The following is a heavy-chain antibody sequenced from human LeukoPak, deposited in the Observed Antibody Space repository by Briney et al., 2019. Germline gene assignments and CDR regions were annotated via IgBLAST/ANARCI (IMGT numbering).Heavy chain of an antibody. V-gene: IGHV3-64*01. CDR1: GFTFSSYA. Sequence: GGSLRLSCAASGFTFSSYAMHWVRQAPGKGLEYVSVISSNGGSTYYANSVKGRFTISRDNSKNTLYLQMGGLRAEDTALYYCTIAAPGGYFDYWGQGTLVTVSS. CDR3: TIAAPGGYFDY. D-gene: IGHD3-10*01. CDR2: ISSNGGST. J-gene: IGHJ4*02.